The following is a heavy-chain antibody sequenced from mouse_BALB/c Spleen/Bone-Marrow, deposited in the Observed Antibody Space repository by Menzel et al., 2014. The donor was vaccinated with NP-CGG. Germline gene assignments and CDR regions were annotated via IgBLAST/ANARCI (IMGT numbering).Heavy chain of an antibody. Sequence: VQLQQSGPQLVRPGASVKISCKASGYSISSYWMHWVKQRPGQGLEWIGMIDPSDSETRLNQKFKDKATLTVDKSSSTAYIQLNSPTSEDSAVYYCAPHYYGYAWFAYWGQGTLVTVSA. J-gene: IGHJ3*01. CDR1: GYSISSYW. CDR3: APHYYGYAWFAY. CDR2: IDPSDSET. V-gene: IGHV1S126*01. D-gene: IGHD1-2*01.